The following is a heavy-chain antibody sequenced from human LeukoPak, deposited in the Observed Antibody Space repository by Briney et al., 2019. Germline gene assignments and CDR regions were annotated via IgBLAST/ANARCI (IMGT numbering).Heavy chain of an antibody. D-gene: IGHD4-17*01. V-gene: IGHV5-51*01. J-gene: IGHJ4*02. CDR2: IYSGDSHT. CDR1: GYSFTYW. CDR3: ASARHGDYVWDY. Sequence: GESLKISCKGSGYSFTYWIGWVRQMPGKGLEWMGIIYSGDSHTKYSPSFQGRVTISADKSISTAYLQWSSLEASDTAVYYCASARHGDYVWDYWGQGTLVTVSS.